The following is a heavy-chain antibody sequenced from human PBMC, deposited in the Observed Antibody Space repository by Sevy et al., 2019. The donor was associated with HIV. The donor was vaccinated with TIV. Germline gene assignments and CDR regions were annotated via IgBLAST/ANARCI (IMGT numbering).Heavy chain of an antibody. D-gene: IGHD3-10*01. CDR2: ISGSSNYI. V-gene: IGHV3-21*01. Sequence: GGSLRLSCVASGFTFDTYTMNWVRQAPGKGLEWVSSISGSSNYIYYADSVKGRFNISRDNAKNSLFLQMNSLRVEDTALYYCARPYGSGSWEAFDIWGQGTKVTVSS. J-gene: IGHJ3*02. CDR1: GFTFDTYT. CDR3: ARPYGSGSWEAFDI.